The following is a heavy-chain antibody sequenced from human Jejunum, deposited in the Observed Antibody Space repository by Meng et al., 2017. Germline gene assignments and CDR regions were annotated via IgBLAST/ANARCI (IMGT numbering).Heavy chain of an antibody. CDR1: GFTFSNYA. J-gene: IGHJ4*02. CDR2: ISYDGSHK. V-gene: IGHV3-30*04. CDR3: ARGTGRSSWCFDY. D-gene: IGHD6-13*01. Sequence: SGATSGFTFSNYAMHWVRQAPGKGLEWVTLISYDGSHKFYADSVKGRFTIARDNSKNTVYLQVNSLRDEDTAVYYCARGTGRSSWCFDYWGQGTLVTVSS.